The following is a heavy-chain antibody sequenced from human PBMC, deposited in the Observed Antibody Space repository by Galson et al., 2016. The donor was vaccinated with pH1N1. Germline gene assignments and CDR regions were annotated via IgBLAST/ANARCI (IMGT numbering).Heavy chain of an antibody. CDR3: ARRYESAYFN. J-gene: IGHJ4*02. CDR2: VYPGDSDA. V-gene: IGHV5-51*01. CDR1: GYDFSKNW. D-gene: IGHD2-21*01. Sequence: QSGAEVKKPGESLRISCKTSGYDFSKNWIGWVRQMPGKGLEWMGIVYPGDSDAKYSPSVEGRITISADKSISTAYLQWNSLNVSDSGIYFCARRYESAYFNWGQGTLVSVSS.